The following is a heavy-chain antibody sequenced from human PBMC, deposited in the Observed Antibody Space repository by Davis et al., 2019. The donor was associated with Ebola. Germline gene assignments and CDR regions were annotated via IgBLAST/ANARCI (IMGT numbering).Heavy chain of an antibody. J-gene: IGHJ6*02. D-gene: IGHD3-22*01. CDR1: GYTFTGYY. CDR2: INPNSGGT. CDR3: ARQHYYDSSGYLYYYYGMDV. V-gene: IGHV1-2*02. Sequence: ASVKVSCKASGYTFTGYYMHWVRQAPGQGLEWMGWINPNSGGTNYAQKLQGRVTMTTDTSTSTAYMELRSLRSDDTAVYYCARQHYYDSSGYLYYYYGMDVWGQGTTVTVSS.